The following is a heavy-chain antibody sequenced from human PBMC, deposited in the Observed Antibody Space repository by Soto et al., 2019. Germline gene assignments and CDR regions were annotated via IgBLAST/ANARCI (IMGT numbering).Heavy chain of an antibody. Sequence: EVQLVESGGGLVQPGGSLRLSCAASGFSFSSYWMHWVRQAPGRGLMWVSRINTDGTSTSYADSVKGRFTISRDNGKNTLYLQRNSPRAEDTAVYYFARGSGFQAGVHGYWGQGILITVSS. CDR3: ARGSGFQAGVHGY. V-gene: IGHV3-74*01. J-gene: IGHJ4*02. CDR1: GFSFSSYW. CDR2: INTDGTST. D-gene: IGHD6-25*01.